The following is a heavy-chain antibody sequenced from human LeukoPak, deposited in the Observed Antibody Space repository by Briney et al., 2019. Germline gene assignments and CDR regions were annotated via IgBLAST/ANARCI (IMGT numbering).Heavy chain of an antibody. CDR2: ISPNSGGT. D-gene: IGHD3-22*01. Sequence: GAPVKVSCKAPGYTFTGYYMHWVRQAPGQGLEWMGWISPNSGGTNYAQKFQGRVTMTRDTSISTAYMELSRLRSDDTAVYYCARDIVPGDSSGYGYWGQGTLVTVSS. J-gene: IGHJ4*02. CDR3: ARDIVPGDSSGYGY. CDR1: GYTFTGYY. V-gene: IGHV1-2*02.